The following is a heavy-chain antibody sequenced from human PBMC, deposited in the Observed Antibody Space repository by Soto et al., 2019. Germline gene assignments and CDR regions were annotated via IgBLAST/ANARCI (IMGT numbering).Heavy chain of an antibody. J-gene: IGHJ6*03. D-gene: IGHD3-3*01. CDR1: GFTFGDYA. CDR3: TRDVTAPDEWNYYYYYMDV. Sequence: GGSLRLSCTASGFTFGDYAMSWFRQAPGKGLEWVGFIRSKAYGGTTEYAASVKGRFTISRDDSKSIAYLQMNSLKTEDTAVYYCTRDVTAPDEWNYYYYYMDVWGKGTTVTVSS. CDR2: IRSKAYGGTT. V-gene: IGHV3-49*03.